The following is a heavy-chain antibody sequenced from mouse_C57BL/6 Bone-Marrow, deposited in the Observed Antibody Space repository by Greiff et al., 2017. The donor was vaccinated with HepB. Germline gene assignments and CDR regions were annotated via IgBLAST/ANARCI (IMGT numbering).Heavy chain of an antibody. CDR1: GYTFTSYW. V-gene: IGHV1-64*01. J-gene: IGHJ2*01. Sequence: QVQLQQPGAELVKPGASVKLSCKASGYTFTSYWMHWVKQRPGQGLEWIGMIHPNSGSTNYNEKFKSKATLTVDTSSSTAYMQLSSLTSEDSAVYYCARWDDGYGGDYWGQGTTLTVTS. CDR3: ARWDDGYGGDY. CDR2: IHPNSGST. D-gene: IGHD2-2*01.